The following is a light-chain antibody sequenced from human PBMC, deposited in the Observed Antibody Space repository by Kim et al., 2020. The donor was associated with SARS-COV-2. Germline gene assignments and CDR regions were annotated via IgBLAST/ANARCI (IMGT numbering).Light chain of an antibody. CDR1: QYIGDY. Sequence: DNQMTQYPSSLSASVGDKVTITCQASQYIGDYLNWYQQKPGKAPELLIYDTSNLEGGVPSRFSATKSGTDFTFTITNIQAEDVATYYCQQRFAFGPGTKLEIK. J-gene: IGKJ3*01. CDR3: QQRFA. CDR2: DTS. V-gene: IGKV1-33*01.